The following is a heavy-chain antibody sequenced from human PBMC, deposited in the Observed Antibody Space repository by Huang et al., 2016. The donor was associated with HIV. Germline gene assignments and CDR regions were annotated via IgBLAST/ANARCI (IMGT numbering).Heavy chain of an antibody. CDR1: GFTFSGYA. CDR2: SSYDGDNN. Sequence: QVQLVESGGGVVQPGRSLRLSCAASGFTFSGYAMHWVRQAPGKGLGGVAISSYDGDNNYYADSVKGRFTISRDNSKDTLYLQMNSLRAEDTAVYFCARDRYRRNNWFDPWGQGTLVTVSS. V-gene: IGHV3-30-3*01. CDR3: ARDRYRRNNWFDP. D-gene: IGHD1-26*01. J-gene: IGHJ5*02.